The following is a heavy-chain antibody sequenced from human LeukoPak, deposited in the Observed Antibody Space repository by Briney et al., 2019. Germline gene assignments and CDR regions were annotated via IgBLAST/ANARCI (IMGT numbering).Heavy chain of an antibody. CDR3: AGERTTRTGEVQCMQV. J-gene: IGHJ6*02. Sequence: ASVKDSSEARGYTLSVTVVCTGSAAPGQGLEWMGWISTYNGNTNYAQKLQGRVTMTTDTSTSTAYMELRSLRSDDTAVYYSAGERTTRTGEVQCMQVWGQGTTVTVSS. CDR2: ISTYNGNT. D-gene: IGHD7-27*01. V-gene: IGHV1-18*01. CDR1: GYTLSVTVV.